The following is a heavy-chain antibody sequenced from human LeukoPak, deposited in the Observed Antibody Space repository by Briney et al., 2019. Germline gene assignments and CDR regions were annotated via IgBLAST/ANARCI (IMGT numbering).Heavy chain of an antibody. CDR1: GGTFSSYA. J-gene: IGHJ4*02. CDR2: IIPIFGTA. D-gene: IGHD2-15*01. CDR3: ARVGVVVRGSLDY. V-gene: IGHV1-69*05. Sequence: SVKVSCKASGGTFSSYAISWVRQAPGQGLEWMGGIIPIFGTANYAQKFQGRVTITRDTSASTAYMELSSLRSEDTAVYYCARVGVVVRGSLDYWGQGTLVTVSS.